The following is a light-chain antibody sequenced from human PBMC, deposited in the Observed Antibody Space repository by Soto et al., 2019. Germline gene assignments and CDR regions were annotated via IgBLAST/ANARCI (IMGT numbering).Light chain of an antibody. CDR3: QQSYSHPRT. V-gene: IGKV1-39*01. Sequence: DIQLTQAPSSLSASVGDRVVITCRASQIINGNLNWYQQRPGEGPQLLIYAAGTLQGGVPSRCSGSGYGTGFTLVISTLQPEDCAVYYCQQSYSHPRTFGQGTKVEIK. J-gene: IGKJ1*01. CDR1: QIINGN. CDR2: AAG.